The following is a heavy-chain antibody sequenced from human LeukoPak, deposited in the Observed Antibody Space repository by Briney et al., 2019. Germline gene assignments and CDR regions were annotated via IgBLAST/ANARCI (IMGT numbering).Heavy chain of an antibody. CDR2: IKSKTDGGST. CDR3: TTEPTYYYDSSGDSEFDY. J-gene: IGHJ4*02. Sequence: GGSLRLSCAASGFTFSNAWMSWVRQAPGKGLEWVGRIKSKTDGGSTDYAAPVKGRFTIPRDDSKNTLYPQMNSLKTEDTAVYYCTTEPTYYYDSSGDSEFDYWGQGTLVTVSS. CDR1: GFTFSNAW. D-gene: IGHD3-22*01. V-gene: IGHV3-15*01.